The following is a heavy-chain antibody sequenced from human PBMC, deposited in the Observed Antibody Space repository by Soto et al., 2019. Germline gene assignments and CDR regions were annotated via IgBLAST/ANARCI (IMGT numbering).Heavy chain of an antibody. Sequence: AAVKISCKASGGTFTSYGISWLRQAPGQGLEWMGWISAYNGNTNYAQKLQGRVTMTTDTSTSTAYMELRSLRSDDTAVYYCASATRAAFDIWGQGTMVTVSS. CDR2: ISAYNGNT. CDR1: GGTFTSYG. V-gene: IGHV1-18*04. CDR3: ASATRAAFDI. J-gene: IGHJ3*02.